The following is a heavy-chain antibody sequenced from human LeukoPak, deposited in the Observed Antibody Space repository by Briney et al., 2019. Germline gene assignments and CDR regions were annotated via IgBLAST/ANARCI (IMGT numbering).Heavy chain of an antibody. CDR1: GGSFSGYY. CDR3: AREVIVVVPAAIYVDY. CDR2: INHSGST. J-gene: IGHJ4*02. D-gene: IGHD2-2*01. V-gene: IGHV4-34*01. Sequence: SETLSLTCAVYGGSFSGYYWSWIRQPPGKGLEWIGEINHSGSTNYNPSLKIRVTISVDTSKNQFSLKLSSVTAADTAVYYCAREVIVVVPAAIYVDYGGQGTLVTVSS.